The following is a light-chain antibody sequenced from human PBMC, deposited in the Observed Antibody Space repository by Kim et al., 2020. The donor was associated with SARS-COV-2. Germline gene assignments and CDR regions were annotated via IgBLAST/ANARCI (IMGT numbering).Light chain of an antibody. Sequence: VNVSTVETTNITCSEGKFGDRYVCGNQQKPGPSPLLVIYQDSKPPSGIPERCSGSNSGNTATLTISGTQTMDEADYYCQAWDTYTVFGGGTQLTVL. CDR3: QAWDTYTV. CDR2: QDS. V-gene: IGLV3-1*01. CDR1: KFGDRY. J-gene: IGLJ3*02.